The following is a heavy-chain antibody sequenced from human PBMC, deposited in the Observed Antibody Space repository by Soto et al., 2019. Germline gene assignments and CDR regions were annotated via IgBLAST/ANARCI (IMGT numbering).Heavy chain of an antibody. CDR3: AKDDEGNWNYFSYYYYGMDV. Sequence: GESLKISCAASGFTFSSYAMSWVRQAPGKGLEWVSAISGSGGSTYYADSVKGRFTISRDNSKNTLYLQMNSLRAEDTAVYYCAKDDEGNWNYFSYYYYGMDVWGQGTTVTVSS. CDR2: ISGSGGST. D-gene: IGHD1-7*01. CDR1: GFTFSSYA. V-gene: IGHV3-23*01. J-gene: IGHJ6*02.